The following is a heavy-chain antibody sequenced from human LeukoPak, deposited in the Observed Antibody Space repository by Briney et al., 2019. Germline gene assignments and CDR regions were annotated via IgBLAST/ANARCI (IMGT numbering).Heavy chain of an antibody. V-gene: IGHV1-18*01. D-gene: IGHD3-9*01. Sequence: ASVKVSCKASGYTFTTYGLSWVRQAPGQGLEWLGWISTYDDNIKYAQSLQGRLTLTIDTSTSTAYMELRSLTSDHTAVYYCARETYSNILTGTDYWGPGTLVTVSS. CDR1: GYTFTTYG. CDR2: ISTYDDNI. CDR3: ARETYSNILTGTDY. J-gene: IGHJ4*02.